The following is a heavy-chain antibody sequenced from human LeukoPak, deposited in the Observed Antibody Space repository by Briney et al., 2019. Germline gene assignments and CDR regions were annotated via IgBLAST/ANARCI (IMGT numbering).Heavy chain of an antibody. D-gene: IGHD3-22*01. CDR3: VRDFGESSGYYFDY. J-gene: IGHJ4*02. CDR2: INGDGSTL. CDR1: GFIFSRYW. Sequence: GGSLRLSCAASGFIFSRYWMHWVRQAPGKGLVWVSRINGDGSTLSYADSVKGRFTISRGNAKNTLYLQMNSLRAEDTAVYYCVRDFGESSGYYFDYWGQGTLVTVSS. V-gene: IGHV3-74*01.